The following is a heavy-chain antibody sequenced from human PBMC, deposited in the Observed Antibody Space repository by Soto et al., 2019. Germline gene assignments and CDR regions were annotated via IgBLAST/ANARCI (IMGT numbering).Heavy chain of an antibody. D-gene: IGHD3-16*01. V-gene: IGHV5-51*01. CDR2: IYPGDSDT. CDR3: ARSPTYYDYIWGAYPQGIDY. J-gene: IGHJ4*02. Sequence: GESLKISCKGSGYSFTSYWIGWVRQMPGKGLEWMGIIYPGDSDTRYSPSFQGQVTISADKSISTAYLQWSSLKASDTAMYYCARSPTYYDYIWGAYPQGIDYWGQGTLVTVSS. CDR1: GYSFTSYW.